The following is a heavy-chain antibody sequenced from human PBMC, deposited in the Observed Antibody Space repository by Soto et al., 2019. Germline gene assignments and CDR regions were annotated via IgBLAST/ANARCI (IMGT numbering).Heavy chain of an antibody. CDR1: GFTLSSYW. J-gene: IGHJ4*02. D-gene: IGHD1-26*01. Sequence: EVHLVESGGGLVQPGGSLSLSCAASGFTLSSYWMAWVRQAPGTGPEWVANINQDGSLKSYVDSVRGRFTISRDNAKNSLYLHMDSLRAEDTAGYFCARHSPNSGTSHSVGFDYWGQGTLVTVSS. V-gene: IGHV3-7*05. CDR2: INQDGSLK. CDR3: ARHSPNSGTSHSVGFDY.